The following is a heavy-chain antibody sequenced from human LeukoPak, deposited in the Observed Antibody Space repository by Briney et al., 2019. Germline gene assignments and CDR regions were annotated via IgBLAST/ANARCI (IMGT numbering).Heavy chain of an antibody. V-gene: IGHV3-23*01. CDR1: GFPFSSYA. CDR3: AKGSDYDSSGYSPYFDY. Sequence: GALRLSCATSGFPFSSYAMSWVRQAPGKGLEWVSAISCSGGSTYYADSVKGRFTISRDNSKNTLYLQMNSLRAEDTAVYYCAKGSDYDSSGYSPYFDYWGQGTLVTVSS. CDR2: ISCSGGST. J-gene: IGHJ4*02. D-gene: IGHD3-22*01.